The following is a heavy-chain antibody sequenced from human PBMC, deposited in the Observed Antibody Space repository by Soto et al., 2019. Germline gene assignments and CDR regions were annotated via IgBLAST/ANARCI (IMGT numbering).Heavy chain of an antibody. Sequence: SATLSLTCTVSGGSISSYYWSWIRQPPGKGLEWIGYIYYSGSTNYNPSHKSRVTISVDTSKNQFSLKLSSVTAADTAVYYCARVQYDFWSGYYHTSYYGMDVWGQGTTVTVSS. D-gene: IGHD3-3*01. V-gene: IGHV4-59*01. CDR1: GGSISSYY. CDR3: ARVQYDFWSGYYHTSYYGMDV. CDR2: IYYSGST. J-gene: IGHJ6*02.